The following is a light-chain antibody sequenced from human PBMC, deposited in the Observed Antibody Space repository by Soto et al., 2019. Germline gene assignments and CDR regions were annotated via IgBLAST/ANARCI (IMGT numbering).Light chain of an antibody. CDR2: SNN. V-gene: IGLV1-44*01. CDR3: AAWDDSLNGVV. Sequence: QLVLTQPPSASGTPGQRVPISCSGSSSNIGSNTVNWYQQLPGTAPKLLIYSNNQRPSGGPDRFSGSKSGTSASLAISGLQSEDEDDYYCAAWDDSLNGVVFGGGTKLTVL. J-gene: IGLJ2*01. CDR1: SSNIGSNT.